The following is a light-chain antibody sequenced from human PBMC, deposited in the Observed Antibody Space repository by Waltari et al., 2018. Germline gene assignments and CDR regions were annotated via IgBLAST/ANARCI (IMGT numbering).Light chain of an antibody. J-gene: IGLJ1*01. V-gene: IGLV3-19*01. CDR1: SLRKYY. CDR3: TSRDSSGYRHV. Sequence: SSELTQDPAVSVALGQTVRITCQGDSLRKYYATWYQQKPGQAPVLGIFGENKRPSGGPSGFSGSGSGNTASLAITGAQAEDEADYHCTSRDSSGYRHVFGTGTKVTVL. CDR2: GEN.